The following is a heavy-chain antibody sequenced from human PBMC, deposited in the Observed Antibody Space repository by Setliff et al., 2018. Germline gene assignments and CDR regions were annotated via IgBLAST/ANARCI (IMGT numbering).Heavy chain of an antibody. CDR3: ARGGGITFIVAPKSAGVDF. D-gene: IGHD3-22*01. Sequence: ASVKVSCKTSGYTFTNFGINWVRQAPGQGLEWMGWNSAYAQKFQGRVTMTTDTPTSTAYMELRSLRSDDTAVYYCARGGGITFIVAPKSAGVDFWGQGALVTVSS. V-gene: IGHV1-18*01. CDR2: NSA. CDR1: GYTFTNFG. J-gene: IGHJ4*02.